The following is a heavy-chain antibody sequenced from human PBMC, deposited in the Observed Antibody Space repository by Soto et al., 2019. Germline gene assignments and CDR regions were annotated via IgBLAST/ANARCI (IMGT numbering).Heavy chain of an antibody. D-gene: IGHD3-3*01. CDR1: GYTFTKYA. CDR3: AREAAGVLRFLEWLSGYDAFDI. V-gene: IGHV1-18*01. CDR2: ISTYNGNT. J-gene: IGHJ3*02. Sequence: QVQLVQSGAEVKKPGASVKVSCKASGYTFTKYAITWVRQAPGQGLEWMGWISTYNGNTNYAQKLQGRVTLTTDTSTSTAYMELTSRRFYDKGIYYCAREAAGVLRFLEWLSGYDAFDIWGQGTMVTVSS.